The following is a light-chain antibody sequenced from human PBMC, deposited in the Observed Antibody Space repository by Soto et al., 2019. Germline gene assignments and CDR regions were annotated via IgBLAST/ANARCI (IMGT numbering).Light chain of an antibody. V-gene: IGKV1-27*01. CDR1: EDISSF. CDR2: TAS. CDR3: QKSSSAPFT. J-gene: IGKJ5*01. Sequence: DIQMTQSPSSLSASVGDRVTITCRASEDISSFLAWYQQKPGQVPKLLISTASTLQSGVPSRFSGSGSGTDFTLTISSLQPEDVSTYLCQKSSSAPFTFGQGTRLQIK.